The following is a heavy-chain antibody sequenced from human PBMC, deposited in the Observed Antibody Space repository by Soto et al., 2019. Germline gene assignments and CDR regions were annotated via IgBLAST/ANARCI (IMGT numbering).Heavy chain of an antibody. V-gene: IGHV3-33*01. CDR3: AAWSEGATEVH. CDR1: GFSFSVYG. D-gene: IGHD2-15*01. Sequence: GGSLRLSCETSGFSFSVYGMHWVRQAPGKGLEWVAVIWYDASKQFYAASVEGRFTISRDNSKAILYLQMNSLRAEDTAVYYCAAWSEGATEVHWGQGTLVTVSS. CDR2: IWYDASKQ. J-gene: IGHJ4*02.